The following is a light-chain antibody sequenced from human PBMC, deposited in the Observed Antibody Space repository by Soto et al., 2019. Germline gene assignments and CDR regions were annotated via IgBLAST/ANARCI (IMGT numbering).Light chain of an antibody. CDR1: QTISTY. Sequence: DIQMTQSPSSLSAAVGDRVTITCRASQTISTYLNWYQQEPGKAPKLLIYAASSLQSGVPSRFSGSGSGTDFTLTISSLQPEDFAAYCCQQSHGIPYTFGQGTKLQIK. CDR3: QQSHGIPYT. V-gene: IGKV1-39*01. J-gene: IGKJ2*01. CDR2: AAS.